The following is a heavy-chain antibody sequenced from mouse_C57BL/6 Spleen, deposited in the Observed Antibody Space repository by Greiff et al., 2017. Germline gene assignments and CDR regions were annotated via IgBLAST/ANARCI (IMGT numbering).Heavy chain of an antibody. CDR3: ARGGGPYYFDY. CDR2: ILPGSGST. CDR1: GYTFTDYY. V-gene: IGHV1-9*01. J-gene: IGHJ2*01. Sequence: VQLQQSGPVLVKPGASVKMSCKASGYTFTDYYMNWVKQRPGHGLEWIGEILPGSGSTNYNEKFKGKATFTADTSSNTAYMQLSSLTTEDSAIYYCARGGGPYYFDYWGQGTTLTVSS.